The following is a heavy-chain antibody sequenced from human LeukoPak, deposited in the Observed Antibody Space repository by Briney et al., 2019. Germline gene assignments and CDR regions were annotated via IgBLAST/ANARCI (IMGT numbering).Heavy chain of an antibody. V-gene: IGHV4-39*01. CDR3: ATRPIVVVVAATYAFDI. CDR1: GGSTSSSSYY. Sequence: SETLSLTCTVSGGSTSSSSYYWGWIRQPPGKGLEWIGSIYYSGSTYYNPSLKSRVTISVDTSKNQFSLKLSSVTAADTAVYYCATRPIVVVVAATYAFDIWGQGTMVTVSS. D-gene: IGHD2-15*01. J-gene: IGHJ3*02. CDR2: IYYSGST.